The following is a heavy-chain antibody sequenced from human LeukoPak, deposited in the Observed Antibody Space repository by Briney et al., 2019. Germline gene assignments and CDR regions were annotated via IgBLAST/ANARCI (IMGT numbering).Heavy chain of an antibody. Sequence: SETLSLTCTVSGGSISSSSYYWGWIRQPPGKGLEWIGSIYYSGSTYYNPSLKSRVTISVDTSKNQFSLKLSSVTAADTAVYYCARIMSSGWRNYFDCWGQGTLVTVSS. CDR2: IYYSGST. D-gene: IGHD6-19*01. CDR1: GGSISSSSYY. V-gene: IGHV4-39*01. J-gene: IGHJ4*02. CDR3: ARIMSSGWRNYFDC.